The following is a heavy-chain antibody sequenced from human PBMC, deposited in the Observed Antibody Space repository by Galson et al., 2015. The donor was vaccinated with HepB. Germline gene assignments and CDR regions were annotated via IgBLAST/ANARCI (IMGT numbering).Heavy chain of an antibody. D-gene: IGHD4-17*01. Sequence: SLRLSCADSGFTFSSYSMNWVRQAPGKRLEWVSYMSSSSSTIYYADSVKGRFTISRDNAKTSLYLQMNSLRAEDTAVYYCARRRGTVTTSLQDHYCYHGMDVWGQGTTVPVSS. CDR3: ARRRGTVTTSLQDHYCYHGMDV. J-gene: IGHJ6*02. V-gene: IGHV3-48*01. CDR2: MSSSSSTI. CDR1: GFTFSSYS.